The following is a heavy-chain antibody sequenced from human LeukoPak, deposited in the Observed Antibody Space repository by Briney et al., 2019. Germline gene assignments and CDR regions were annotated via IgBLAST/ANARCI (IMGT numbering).Heavy chain of an antibody. J-gene: IGHJ4*02. Sequence: GGSLRLSCAASGFTFSNYWMSWVRQAPGKGLEWVAHIKQDGSEYYVDSMKGRFTVSRDNAKNSLYLQMNNLRAEDTAVYYCARGSSSSGWYRGIGGFDYWGQGTLVTVSS. D-gene: IGHD6-19*01. CDR3: ARGSSSSGWYRGIGGFDY. CDR2: IKQDGSE. V-gene: IGHV3-7*01. CDR1: GFTFSNYW.